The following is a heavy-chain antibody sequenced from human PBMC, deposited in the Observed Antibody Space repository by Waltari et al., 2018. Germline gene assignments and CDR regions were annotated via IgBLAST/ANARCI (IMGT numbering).Heavy chain of an antibody. Sequence: QVQLVESGGGVVQPGGSLRLSCAASGFTFSSYGMHWVRQAPGKGLEWVAFIRYDGINKYYADSVKGRFTISRDNSKNTLYLQMNSLRSEDTAVYYCARDRSRLQGTDAFDIWGQGTMVTVSS. CDR1: GFTFSSYG. D-gene: IGHD5-12*01. V-gene: IGHV3-30*02. CDR2: IRYDGINK. J-gene: IGHJ3*02. CDR3: ARDRSRLQGTDAFDI.